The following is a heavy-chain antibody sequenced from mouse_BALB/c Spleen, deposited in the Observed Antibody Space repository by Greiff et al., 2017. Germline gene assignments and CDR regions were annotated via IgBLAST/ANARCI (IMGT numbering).Heavy chain of an antibody. Sequence: DVKLQESGPGLVKPSQSLSLTCTVTGYSITSDYAWNWIRQFPGNKLEWMGYISYSGSTSYNPSLKSRISITRDTSKNQFFLQLNSVTTEDTATYYCARSAEGWLRAWFAYWGQGTLVTVSA. CDR1: GYSITSDYA. J-gene: IGHJ3*01. V-gene: IGHV3-2*02. CDR3: ARSAEGWLRAWFAY. CDR2: ISYSGST. D-gene: IGHD2-3*01.